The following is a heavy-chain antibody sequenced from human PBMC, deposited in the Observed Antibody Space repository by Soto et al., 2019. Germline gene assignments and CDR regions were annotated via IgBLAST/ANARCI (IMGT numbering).Heavy chain of an antibody. CDR2: IIPHFGTA. CDR3: ARDLGYVDYTYYYGMDV. D-gene: IGHD4-17*01. Sequence: QVQLVQSGAEVKKPGSSVEVSCKASGGTFSSYAISWVRQAPGQGLEWMGGIIPHFGTANYAQKFQGRVTITSDESTNTAYMELSSLRYEDTAVYYCARDLGYVDYTYYYGMDVWGQGTTVTVYS. J-gene: IGHJ6*02. V-gene: IGHV1-69*01. CDR1: GGTFSSYA.